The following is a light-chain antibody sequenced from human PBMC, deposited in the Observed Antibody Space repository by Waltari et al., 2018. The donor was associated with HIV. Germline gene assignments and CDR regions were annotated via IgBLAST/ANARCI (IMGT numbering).Light chain of an antibody. V-gene: IGLV1-44*01. CDR2: RND. J-gene: IGLJ3*02. CDR1: SSNFGSNA. CDR3: AAWDDSLDGWV. Sequence: QSVLTQPPSASGTPSQRVTISCSGSSSNFGSNAVNWYQQPPGTAPKVLIYRNDQRPSGVPDRFSDSKSGTSASLAISGLQSEDEADYYCAAWDDSLDGWVFGGGTKLTVL.